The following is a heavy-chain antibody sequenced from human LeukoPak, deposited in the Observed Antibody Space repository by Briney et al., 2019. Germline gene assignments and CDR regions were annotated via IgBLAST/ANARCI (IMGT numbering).Heavy chain of an antibody. CDR2: IYSGGST. CDR3: SRGISSSWYDAFDI. D-gene: IGHD6-13*01. Sequence: PGGSLRLSSAASGFTVSSNYMSWVRQAPGKGLEWVSVIYSGGSTYYADSVKGRFTISRDYSKNTVYLQMNSLRAEATAVYYCSRGISSSWYDAFDIWDQGKMVTVSS. J-gene: IGHJ3*02. V-gene: IGHV3-53*01. CDR1: GFTVSSNY.